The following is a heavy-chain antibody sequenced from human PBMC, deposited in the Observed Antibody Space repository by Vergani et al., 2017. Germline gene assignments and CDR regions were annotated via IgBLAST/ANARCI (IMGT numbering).Heavy chain of an antibody. CDR3: AREKAHYDILTGYPYYYYGMDV. D-gene: IGHD3-9*01. CDR1: GYSFTSYW. Sequence: EVQLVQSGAEVKEPGESLTISCKGSGYSFTSYWIGWVRQMPGKGLEWMGIIYPGDSDTRYSPSFQGQVTISADKSISTAYLQWSSLKASDTAMYYCAREKAHYDILTGYPYYYYGMDVWGQGTTVTVSS. V-gene: IGHV5-51*01. CDR2: IYPGDSDT. J-gene: IGHJ6*02.